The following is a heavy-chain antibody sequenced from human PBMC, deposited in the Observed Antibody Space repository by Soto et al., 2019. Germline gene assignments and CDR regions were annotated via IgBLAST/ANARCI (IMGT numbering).Heavy chain of an antibody. CDR1: GYTFTGYY. J-gene: IGHJ4*02. V-gene: IGHV1-2*02. Sequence: ASVKVSCKASGYTFTGYYMHWVRQAPGQGLEWMGWINPNSGGTNYAQKFQGRVTMTRDTSISTAYMELSRLRSDDTAVYYCATGVTYQLLYVGYYFDYWGQGTLVTVSS. CDR2: INPNSGGT. D-gene: IGHD2-2*02. CDR3: ATGVTYQLLYVGYYFDY.